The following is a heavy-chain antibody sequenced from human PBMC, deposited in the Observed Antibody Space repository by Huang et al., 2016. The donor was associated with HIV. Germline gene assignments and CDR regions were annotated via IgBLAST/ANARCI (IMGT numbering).Heavy chain of an antibody. CDR1: GGSIRSDNYY. J-gene: IGHJ4*02. D-gene: IGHD3-10*01. CDR3: ARLPGSITMIRGVITDPY. V-gene: IGHV4-39*01. CDR2: IYYSGST. Sequence: QLQLQESGPGLVKPSETLSLTCTVSGGSIRSDNYYWGWIRQPPGKGLEWIGSIYYSGSTYYNPSLKSRVTITVDTSKNQFSLKMRSMTAADTAVYYCARLPGSITMIRGVITDPYWGQGTLVTVSS.